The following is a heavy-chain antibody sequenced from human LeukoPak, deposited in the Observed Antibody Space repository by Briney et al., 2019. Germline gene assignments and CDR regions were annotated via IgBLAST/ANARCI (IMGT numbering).Heavy chain of an antibody. J-gene: IGHJ4*02. V-gene: IGHV3-7*03. CDR1: EFTFSSHW. CDR3: ARVRIVAGIDC. D-gene: IGHD5-12*01. Sequence: GGSLRLSCAAPEFTFSSHWMSWVRQAPGKGLEWVANINQDGSEKYYVDSVKGRFTISRDNAKNSLYLQMNSLRAEDAAVYYCARVRIVAGIDCWGQGTLVTVSS. CDR2: INQDGSEK.